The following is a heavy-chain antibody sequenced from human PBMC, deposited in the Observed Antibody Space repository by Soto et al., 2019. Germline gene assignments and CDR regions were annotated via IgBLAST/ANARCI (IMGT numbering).Heavy chain of an antibody. V-gene: IGHV3-21*01. CDR3: ARDQGSYGYLGYFDY. Sequence: EVQLVESGGGLVKPGGSLRLSCAASGFTFSSYSMNWVRQAPGKGLEWVSSISGSTKYIYYADSLRGRFTISRDNAKNSVDLPINPLGGEDTAVYYCARDQGSYGYLGYFDYWGQGTLVTVSS. CDR1: GFTFSSYS. D-gene: IGHD5-18*01. CDR2: ISGSTKYI. J-gene: IGHJ4*02.